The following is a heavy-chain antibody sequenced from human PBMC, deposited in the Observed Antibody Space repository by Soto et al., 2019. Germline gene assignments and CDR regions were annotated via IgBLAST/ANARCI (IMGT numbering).Heavy chain of an antibody. Sequence: EVQLVESGGGLVKPGGSLRLSCATSGCDFNLAWMSWVRQVPGKGLEWGARIKGKFDGGTPHYAAAVKGRCTVSRADSENTLYLQMDSLTNNYTAVYYCTSDRVVFIDADLMGPDYYYMDVWGTGTTVSVSS. CDR1: GCDFNLAW. V-gene: IGHV3-15*01. J-gene: IGHJ6*03. CDR3: TSDRVVFIDADLMGPDYYYMDV. CDR2: IKGKFDGGTP. D-gene: IGHD3-10*01.